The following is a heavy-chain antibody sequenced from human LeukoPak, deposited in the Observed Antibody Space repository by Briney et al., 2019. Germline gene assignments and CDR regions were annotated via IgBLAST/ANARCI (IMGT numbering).Heavy chain of an antibody. CDR1: GYTFSSYG. Sequence: GASVKVSCNASGYTFSSYGISWVRQAPGQGLEWMGWISAYNGNTNYAQKLQGRVTMTTDTSTSTACMELRSLRSDDTAVYYCARDRVGSTPSVWDYWGQGTLVTVSS. D-gene: IGHD2-2*01. V-gene: IGHV1-18*01. CDR3: ARDRVGSTPSVWDY. CDR2: ISAYNGNT. J-gene: IGHJ4*02.